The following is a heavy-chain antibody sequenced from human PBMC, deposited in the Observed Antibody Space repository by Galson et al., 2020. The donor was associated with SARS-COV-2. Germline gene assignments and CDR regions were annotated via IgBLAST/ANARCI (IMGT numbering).Heavy chain of an antibody. V-gene: IGHV3-9*01. D-gene: IGHD3-10*01. J-gene: IGHJ5*02. CDR1: GFTFKDYA. Sequence: TGGSLRLSCADSGFTFKDYAMHWVRQAPGKGLEWVSGISWNSDNTDYADSVKGRFTISRDNARNSLYLQMNSLRTEDTALYYCAKDSMVRGVTNNWFDPWGQGTLVTVSS. CDR3: AKDSMVRGVTNNWFDP. CDR2: ISWNSDNT.